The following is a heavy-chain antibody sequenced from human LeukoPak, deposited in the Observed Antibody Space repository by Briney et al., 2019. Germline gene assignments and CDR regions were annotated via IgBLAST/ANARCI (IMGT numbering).Heavy chain of an antibody. V-gene: IGHV3-74*01. D-gene: IGHD3-22*01. CDR1: GFTFSSYW. CDR2: INSDGSGT. J-gene: IGHJ3*02. CDR3: AKAVGSSGYFSRDAFDI. Sequence: GGSLRLSCAASGFTFSSYWMYWVRQAPGKGLVWVSRINSDGSGTSYADSVRGRFTISRDNSKNTVYLQMNSLRAEDTAIYYCAKAVGSSGYFSRDAFDIWGQGTMVTVSS.